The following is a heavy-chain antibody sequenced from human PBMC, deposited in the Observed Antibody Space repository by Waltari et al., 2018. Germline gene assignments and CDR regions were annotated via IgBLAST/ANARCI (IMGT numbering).Heavy chain of an antibody. V-gene: IGHV3-48*01. D-gene: IGHD3-16*01. J-gene: IGHJ4*02. CDR2: ITNRGGPI. CDR1: GFTPSTSN. Sequence: EEQLVESGGGLVQPGGSLRLSCSASGFTPSTSNMNWVRQAPGKGLELVSYITNRGGPIYYADSVKGRFTVSRDNDKNSLNLQMNNLRVEDTAVYYCTRDGGAESHWGQGTLVTVTS. CDR3: TRDGGAESH.